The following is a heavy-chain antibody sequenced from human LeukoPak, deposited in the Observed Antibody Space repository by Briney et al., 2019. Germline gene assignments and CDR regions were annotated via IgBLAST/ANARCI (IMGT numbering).Heavy chain of an antibody. D-gene: IGHD4-17*01. CDR2: ISGSGGST. CDR3: ARSLSDYVHPPMDY. Sequence: GGSLRLSCAASGFTFSSYAMSWVRQAPGKGLEWVSAISGSGGSTYYADSVKGRFTISRDNSKNTLYLQMNSLRAEDTAVYYCARSLSDYVHPPMDYWGQGTLVTVSS. J-gene: IGHJ4*02. CDR1: GFTFSSYA. V-gene: IGHV3-23*01.